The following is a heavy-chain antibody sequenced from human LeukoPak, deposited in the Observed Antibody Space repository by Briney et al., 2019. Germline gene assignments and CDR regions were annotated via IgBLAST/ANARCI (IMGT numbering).Heavy chain of an antibody. CDR3: ARLLLGDSSSWRY. CDR1: GSRFTSYW. V-gene: IGHV5-51*01. D-gene: IGHD6-13*01. CDR2: IYPGDPDT. J-gene: IGHJ4*02. Sequence: PGGSLKISGQGSGSRFTSYWIGGVRRLPGKGLEGMGIIYPGDPDTRYSPSFQGQVTISADKSISTAYLQWSSLKASDTAMYYCARLLLGDSSSWRYWGQGTLVTVSS.